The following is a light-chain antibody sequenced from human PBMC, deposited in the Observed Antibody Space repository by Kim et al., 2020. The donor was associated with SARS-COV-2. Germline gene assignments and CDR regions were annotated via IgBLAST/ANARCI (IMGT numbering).Light chain of an antibody. CDR3: SSYTSSSTRV. V-gene: IGLV2-14*01. J-gene: IGLJ3*02. Sequence: QSALTQPASVSGSPGQSITISCTGTSSDVGGYNYVSWYQQHPGKAPKLMIYDVSKRPSGVSNRFSGSKSGNTASLTISGLQAEDEADYYCSSYTSSSTRVFGGRTQLPVL. CDR1: SSDVGGYNY. CDR2: DVS.